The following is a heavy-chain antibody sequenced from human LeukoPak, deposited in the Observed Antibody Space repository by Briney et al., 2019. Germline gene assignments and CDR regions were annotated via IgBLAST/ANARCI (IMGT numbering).Heavy chain of an antibody. CDR1: GFTFGDYA. J-gene: IGHJ3*02. CDR3: TRVGVYCSGGSCYHDSLDAFDI. CDR2: IRSKTYGGTA. Sequence: KAGGSLRLSCTASGFTFGDYAMSWFRQAPGKGLGWVGFIRSKTYGGTAENAASVKGRFTISRDGSKSIAYLQMNSLKTEDTAVYYCTRVGVYCSGGSCYHDSLDAFDIWGQGTMVTVSS. V-gene: IGHV3-49*05. D-gene: IGHD2-15*01.